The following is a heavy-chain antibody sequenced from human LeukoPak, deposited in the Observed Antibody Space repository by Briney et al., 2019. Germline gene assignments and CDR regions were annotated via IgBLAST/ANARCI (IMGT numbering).Heavy chain of an antibody. CDR2: ISSSSSYI. CDR3: ARAEALNSSTEGSPFYYYYGMDV. CDR1: GFTFSSYS. Sequence: GGSLRLSCAASGFTFSSYSMNWVRQAPGKGLEWVSSISSSSSYIYYADSVKGRFTISRDNAKNSLYLQMNSLRAEDTAVYYCARAEALNSSTEGSPFYYYYGMDVWGQGTTVTVSS. D-gene: IGHD6-13*01. J-gene: IGHJ6*02. V-gene: IGHV3-21*01.